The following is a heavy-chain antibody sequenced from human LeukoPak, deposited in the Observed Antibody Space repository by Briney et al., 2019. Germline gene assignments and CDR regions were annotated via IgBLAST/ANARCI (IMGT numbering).Heavy chain of an antibody. CDR3: ARARASAHFDS. Sequence: ASVKVSCKASGYTFTSDYIHWMRQAPGQGLEWMGWFNPNSGDSNFAQKFQGRVTMTRDTSTSTAYVELSRLRSDDTAVYYCARARASAHFDSWGQGTLVTVFS. D-gene: IGHD1-26*01. V-gene: IGHV1-2*02. CDR1: GYTFTSDY. CDR2: FNPNSGDS. J-gene: IGHJ4*02.